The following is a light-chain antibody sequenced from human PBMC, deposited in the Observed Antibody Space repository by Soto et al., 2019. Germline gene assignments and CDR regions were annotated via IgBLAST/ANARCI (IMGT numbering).Light chain of an antibody. CDR2: DAS. V-gene: IGKV1-5*01. Sequence: PSTLSALVGDSVTITCRASQSINTWVAWYQQKVGKAPKLLIYDASTSESGVPSRFSGRGSGTEFTLTISSLQPDDVATYYCQQYSTYSWTFGQGTKVDIK. J-gene: IGKJ1*01. CDR3: QQYSTYSWT. CDR1: QSINTW.